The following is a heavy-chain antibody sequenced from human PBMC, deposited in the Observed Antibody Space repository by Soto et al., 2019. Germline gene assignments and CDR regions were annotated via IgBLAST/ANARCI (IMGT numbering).Heavy chain of an antibody. V-gene: IGHV3-11*06. D-gene: IGHD3-22*01. J-gene: IGHJ6*02. Sequence: EGSLRLSCAGSGFTFGDSYMSWIRQAPGKGLEWLSYISPGSRYPAYAASVKARFTISRDNAKRPLYLPMMSLPAEDQAVYYCARESYYYDSSGTRDYYYDMDVWDQGTTVTVSS. CDR3: ARESYYYDSSGTRDYYYDMDV. CDR2: ISPGSRYP. CDR1: GFTFGDSY.